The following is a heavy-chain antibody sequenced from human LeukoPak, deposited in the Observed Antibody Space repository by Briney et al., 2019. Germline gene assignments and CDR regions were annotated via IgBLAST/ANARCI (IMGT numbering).Heavy chain of an antibody. CDR3: ARTSRDGYNHPXXFDY. J-gene: IGHJ4*01. D-gene: IGHD5-24*01. CDR2: ISYDGSNK. Sequence: GGSLRLSCAASGFTFSSYAMHWVRQAPGKGLEWVAVISYDGSNKYYADSVKGRFTISRDNAKNSLYLQMNSLRAEDTAVYYCARTSRDGYNHPXXFDYWGXXTLVTVSS. CDR1: GFTFSSYA. V-gene: IGHV3-30*04.